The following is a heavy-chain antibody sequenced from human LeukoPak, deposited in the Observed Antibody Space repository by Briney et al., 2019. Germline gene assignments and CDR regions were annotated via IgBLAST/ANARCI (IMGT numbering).Heavy chain of an antibody. CDR1: GGTFSSYA. Sequence: GASVKVSCKASGGTFSSYAISWVRQAPGQGLEWMGIINPSGGSTSYAQKFQGRVTMTRNTSTSTVYMELSSLRSEDTAVYYCARDEVRAYCGGDCYSYFDYWGQGTLVTVSS. D-gene: IGHD2-21*02. CDR3: ARDEVRAYCGGDCYSYFDY. CDR2: INPSGGST. J-gene: IGHJ4*02. V-gene: IGHV1-46*01.